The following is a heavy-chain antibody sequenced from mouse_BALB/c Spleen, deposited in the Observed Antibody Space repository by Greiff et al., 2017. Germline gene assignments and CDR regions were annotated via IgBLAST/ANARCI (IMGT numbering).Heavy chain of an antibody. V-gene: IGHV3-6*02. J-gene: IGHJ4*01. CDR2: ISYDGSN. CDR3: ARDHGNYDYAMDY. Sequence: ESGPGLVKPSQSLSLTCSVTGYSITSGYYWNWIRQFPGNKLEWMGYISYDGSNNYNPSLKNRISITRDTSKNQFFLKLNSVTTEDTATYYCARDHGNYDYAMDYWGQGTSVTVSS. CDR1: GYSITSGYY. D-gene: IGHD2-1*01.